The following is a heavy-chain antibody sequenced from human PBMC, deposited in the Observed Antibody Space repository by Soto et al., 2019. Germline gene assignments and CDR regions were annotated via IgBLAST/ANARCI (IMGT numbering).Heavy chain of an antibody. V-gene: IGHV4-59*01. D-gene: IGHD3-22*01. J-gene: IGHJ2*01. Sequence: QVQLQESGPGLVKPSETLSLTCTVSGGAISSYYWSWIRQPPGKGLEWIGYIYYSGSTNYNPSLKSRVTISVDTSKNQFSLKLSSVTAADTAVYYCARDRDGLWYFDLWGRDTLVTVSS. CDR2: IYYSGST. CDR3: ARDRDGLWYFDL. CDR1: GGAISSYY.